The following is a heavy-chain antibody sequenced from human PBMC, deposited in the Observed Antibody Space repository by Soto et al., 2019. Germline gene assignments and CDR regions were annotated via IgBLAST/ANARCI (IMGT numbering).Heavy chain of an antibody. CDR3: ARDRDEILTGYHDY. J-gene: IGHJ4*02. CDR2: LSYDGSEE. Sequence: CTASGFTFTKFAMHWVRRAPGKGLEWVAVLSYDGSEEYYADSVKGRFTISRDNSRNTLYLHLTTLRAEDTAVYYCARDRDEILTGYHDYWGQGTVVTVSS. V-gene: IGHV3-30-3*01. D-gene: IGHD3-9*01. CDR1: GFTFTKFA.